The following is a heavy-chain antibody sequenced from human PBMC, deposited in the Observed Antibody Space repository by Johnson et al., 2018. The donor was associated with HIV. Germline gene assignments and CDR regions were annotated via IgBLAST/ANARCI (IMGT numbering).Heavy chain of an antibody. V-gene: IGHV3-11*04. J-gene: IGHJ3*02. CDR3: AFIEYSSLDAFDI. CDR2: ISSSGSTI. D-gene: IGHD6-6*01. Sequence: QVQLVESGGGLVKPGGSLRLSCAVSGFTFSDYYMSWIRQAPGKGLEWVSYISSSGSTIYYADSVKGRFTISRDNSKNTLYLQMNSLRAEDTAVYYCAFIEYSSLDAFDIWGQGTMVTVSS. CDR1: GFTFSDYY.